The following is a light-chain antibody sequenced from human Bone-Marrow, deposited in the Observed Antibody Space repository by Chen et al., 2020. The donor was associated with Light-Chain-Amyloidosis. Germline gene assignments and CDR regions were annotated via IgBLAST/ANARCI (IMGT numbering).Light chain of an antibody. CDR2: RDT. Sequence: SYELTQPPSVSVSPGQTPRITCSGADLPTKYAYWYQQKPGQAHVLVIQRDTGRPSGMSERFSGANSGKKATLIISGVQAEEEADYHCQSADSSGTYEVIFGGGTKLTVL. CDR1: DLPTKY. J-gene: IGLJ2*01. CDR3: QSADSSGTYEVI. V-gene: IGLV3-25*02.